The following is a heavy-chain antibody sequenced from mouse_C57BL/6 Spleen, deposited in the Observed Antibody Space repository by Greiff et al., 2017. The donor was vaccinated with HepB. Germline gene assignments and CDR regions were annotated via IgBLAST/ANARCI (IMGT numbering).Heavy chain of an antibody. V-gene: IGHV1-15*01. J-gene: IGHJ4*01. CDR2: IDPETGGT. Sequence: VKLMESGAELVRPGASVTLSCKASGYTFNDYEMHWVKQTPVHGLEWIGAIDPETGGTAYNQKFKGKAILTADKSSSTAYMELRSLTSEDSAVYYCTSLLRDYWGQGTSVTVSS. CDR3: TSLLRDY. CDR1: GYTFNDYE.